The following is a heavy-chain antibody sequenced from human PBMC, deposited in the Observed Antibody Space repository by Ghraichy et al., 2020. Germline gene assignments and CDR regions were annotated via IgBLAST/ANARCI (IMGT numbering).Heavy chain of an antibody. CDR2: INPNSGGT. D-gene: IGHD1-26*01. V-gene: IGHV1-2*02. Sequence: ASVKVSCKASGYTFTDYSIHWVRQAPGQGLEWMGWINPNSGGTDYAQKFQGRVTMTRDTSISTAYMELSRLRSDDTAVYYCAREYSGGYKDAFDIWGQWTLVTVSS. CDR1: GYTFTDYS. CDR3: AREYSGGYKDAFDI. J-gene: IGHJ3*02.